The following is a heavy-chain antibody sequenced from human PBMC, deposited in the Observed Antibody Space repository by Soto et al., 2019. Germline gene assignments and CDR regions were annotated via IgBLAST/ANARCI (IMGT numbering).Heavy chain of an antibody. Sequence: HPGGSLRLSCATSGFTFSTYAMHWVRQAPGKGLEYVSAISSNGRSTYYAKSVKGRFTISRDNSKNTLYLQMNSLRAEDTAVYYCAKYFLHSLMVGATYYYYGMDVWGQGTTVTVSS. V-gene: IGHV3-64*01. J-gene: IGHJ6*02. D-gene: IGHD1-26*01. CDR3: AKYFLHSLMVGATYYYYGMDV. CDR2: ISSNGRST. CDR1: GFTFSTYA.